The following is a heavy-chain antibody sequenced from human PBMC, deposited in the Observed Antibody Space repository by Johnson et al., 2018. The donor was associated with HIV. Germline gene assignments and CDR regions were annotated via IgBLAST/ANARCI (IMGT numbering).Heavy chain of an antibody. D-gene: IGHD6-13*01. CDR2: ITSTADGGPT. CDR3: ISPERAAAGFLT. V-gene: IGHV3-49*04. CDR1: GVTFRKFA. Sequence: MLLVESGGGLIQPGRSLRLSCTGSGVTFRKFAMGWVRRAPGKGLEWIGFITSTADGGPTQYAASVRGRFTISRDDYKSIAYLQMNSLKAEDTAVYYCISPERAAAGFLTWGQGAMVTVSS. J-gene: IGHJ3*01.